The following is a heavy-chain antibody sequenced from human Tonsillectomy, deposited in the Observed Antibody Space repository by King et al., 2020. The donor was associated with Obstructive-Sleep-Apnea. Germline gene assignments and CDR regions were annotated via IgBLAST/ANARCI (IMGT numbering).Heavy chain of an antibody. J-gene: IGHJ4*02. D-gene: IGHD4-17*01. CDR3: ARLTTGGDYFDF. Sequence: DVQLVESGAEVRKPGESLKISCKGSGYSFTRYWIGWVRQMPGNGLEWMGIIWPGDSDTRSSPSFQGQVTISADKSITTAYLQWSSLKASDTAMYYCARLTTGGDYFDFWGQGTLVTVSS. CDR1: GYSFTRYW. CDR2: IWPGDSDT. V-gene: IGHV5-51*01.